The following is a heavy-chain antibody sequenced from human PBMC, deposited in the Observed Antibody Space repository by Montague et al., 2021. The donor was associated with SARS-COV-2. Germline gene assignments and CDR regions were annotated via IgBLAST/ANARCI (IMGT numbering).Heavy chain of an antibody. J-gene: IGHJ4*02. CDR1: GGSISSSSYY. D-gene: IGHD3-22*01. Sequence: SETLSLTCTVSGGSISSSSYYWGWIRQPPGKGLEWIGSIYYSGSTYYIPSLKSRVAISVDTSKNQFSLKLSSVTAADTAVYYCAREGGWLSRGSYYFDYWGQGTLVTVSS. CDR2: IYYSGST. CDR3: AREGGWLSRGSYYFDY. V-gene: IGHV4-39*07.